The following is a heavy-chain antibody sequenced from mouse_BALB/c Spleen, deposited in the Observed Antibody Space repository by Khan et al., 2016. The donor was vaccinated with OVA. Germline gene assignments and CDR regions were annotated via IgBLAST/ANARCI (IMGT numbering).Heavy chain of an antibody. CDR3: ARDGNFFAWVAY. J-gene: IGHJ3*01. CDR2: IDPANGNT. D-gene: IGHD2-1*01. Sequence: VQLKQSGAELVKPGASVKLSCTASRFNIKDTYMHWVKQRPEQGLEWIGRIDPANGNTNYEPKFQGKATISADTASNTAYLQLSSLISEDTAVDYCARDGNFFAWVAYWGQGTLVTVSA. V-gene: IGHV14-3*02. CDR1: RFNIKDTY.